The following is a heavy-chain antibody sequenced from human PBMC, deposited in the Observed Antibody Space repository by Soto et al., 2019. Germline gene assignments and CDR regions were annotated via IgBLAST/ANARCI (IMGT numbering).Heavy chain of an antibody. CDR2: IYYSGNT. CDR3: ARHVAGYSSGLDY. V-gene: IGHV4-39*01. Sequence: PSETLSLTCTVSGVSISSSSYYWGWIRQPPGRGLEWIGSIYYSGNTYYNPSLKSRVTISVDTSKNQFSLKLSSVTAADTAVYYCARHVAGYSSGLDYWGQGTLVTVSS. J-gene: IGHJ4*02. CDR1: GVSISSSSYY. D-gene: IGHD6-19*01.